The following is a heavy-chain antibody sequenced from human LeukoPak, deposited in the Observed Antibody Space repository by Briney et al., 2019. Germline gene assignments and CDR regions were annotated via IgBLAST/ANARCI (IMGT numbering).Heavy chain of an antibody. CDR3: ASGYCSSTSCYSAFDY. D-gene: IGHD2-2*01. V-gene: IGHV1-46*01. CDR2: IKPSGGST. CDR1: GYTFTSYY. Sequence: ASVKVSCKASGYTFTSYYMHWVRQAPAQGLEGMGIIKPSGGSTSYGQKCQGRVTVTRDMSTSTVYIELSSLRSEDTAVYYCASGYCSSTSCYSAFDYWGQGTLVTVSS. J-gene: IGHJ4*02.